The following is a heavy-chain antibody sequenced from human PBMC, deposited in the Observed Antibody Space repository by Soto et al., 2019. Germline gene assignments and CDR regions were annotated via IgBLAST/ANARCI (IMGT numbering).Heavy chain of an antibody. D-gene: IGHD2-2*03. V-gene: IGHV4-39*01. CDR1: GDSVSTNSYS. Sequence: PSETLSLTCTVSGDSVSTNSYSWGWIRQSPGKGLKWIGTIYSSENTYYNPSLLSRVTISVDTSKNEFSLRLSSVTAADTAVYYCSRLNGYCISTNCHGYYGMDVWGQGTTVTVSS. CDR2: IYSSENT. CDR3: SRLNGYCISTNCHGYYGMDV. J-gene: IGHJ6*02.